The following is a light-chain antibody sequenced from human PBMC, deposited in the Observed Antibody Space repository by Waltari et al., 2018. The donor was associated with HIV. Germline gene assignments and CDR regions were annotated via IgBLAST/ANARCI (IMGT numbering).Light chain of an antibody. CDR2: YAS. J-gene: IGKJ1*01. Sequence: IQMTQSPSSVSASVGGSVSISCRASQNIGRSVNWYRQKPGNAPKLLISYASILEGGVPARFRGSGSRANFTLAITDLQPEDFATYVCQQTNTCPWTFGHGTRVEI. V-gene: IGKV1-39*01. CDR3: QQTNTCPWT. CDR1: QNIGRS.